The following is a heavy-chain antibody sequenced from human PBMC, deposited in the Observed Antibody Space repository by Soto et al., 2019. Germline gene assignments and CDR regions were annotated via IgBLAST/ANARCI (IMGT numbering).Heavy chain of an antibody. CDR2: INAGNGNT. Sequence: GASVKVSCKASGYTFTMAAMHGFRQSSGHRPEWMGWINAGNGNTKYSQKFQGRVTITRDISASTVYMEMSSLRSEDTAVYFCARVTDYFDTIGYSREYFQHWGQGTPVTVSS. CDR3: ARVTDYFDTIGYSREYFQH. V-gene: IGHV1-3*01. J-gene: IGHJ1*01. D-gene: IGHD3-22*01. CDR1: GYTFTMAA.